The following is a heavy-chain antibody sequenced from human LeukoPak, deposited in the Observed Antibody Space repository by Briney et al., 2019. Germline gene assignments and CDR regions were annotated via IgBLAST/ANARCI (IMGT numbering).Heavy chain of an antibody. J-gene: IGHJ4*02. CDR2: INSDGSST. D-gene: IGHD3-10*01. CDR1: GFTFSSYW. CDR3: ARFGELLSYFDY. Sequence: GGSLRLSCAASGFTFSSYWMHWVRQAPGKGLVWVSRINSDGSSTSYADSVKGRFTISRDNVKNTLYLQMNSLRAEDTAVYYCARFGELLSYFDYWGQGTLVTVSS. V-gene: IGHV3-74*01.